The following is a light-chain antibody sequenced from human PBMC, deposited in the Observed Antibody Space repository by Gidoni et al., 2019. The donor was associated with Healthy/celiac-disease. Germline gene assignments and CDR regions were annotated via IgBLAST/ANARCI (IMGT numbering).Light chain of an antibody. CDR3: SSYAGSNNYV. J-gene: IGLJ1*01. V-gene: IGLV2-8*01. CDR1: ISDVGGYNY. Sequence: QSALTQPPSASGSPGQSVTISCTGTISDVGGYNYVSWYQQHPGKAPKLMIYEVSKRPSGVPDRFSGSKSGNTASLTGSGLQTEDEADYCCSSYAGSNNYVFGTGTKVTVL. CDR2: EVS.